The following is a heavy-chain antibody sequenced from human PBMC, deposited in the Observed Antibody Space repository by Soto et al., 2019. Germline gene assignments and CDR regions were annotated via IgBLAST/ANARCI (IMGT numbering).Heavy chain of an antibody. J-gene: IGHJ4*02. V-gene: IGHV3-53*01. CDR1: GFTVSSNY. Sequence: GGSLRLSCAASGFTVSSNYMSWVRQAPGKGLEWVSVIYSGGSTYYADSVKGRFTISRDNSKNTLYLQMNSLRAEDTAVCYCARGSIAAAGGSDYWGQGTLVTV. CDR3: ARGSIAAAGGSDY. CDR2: IYSGGST. D-gene: IGHD6-13*01.